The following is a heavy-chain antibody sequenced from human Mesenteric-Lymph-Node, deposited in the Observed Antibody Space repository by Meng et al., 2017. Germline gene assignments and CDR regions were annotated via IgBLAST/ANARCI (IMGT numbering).Heavy chain of an antibody. V-gene: IGHV1-2*02. CDR3: ARVGYYGSGSYLSY. CDR2: INPNSGGT. J-gene: IGHJ4*02. Sequence: ASVKVSCKASGYTFTDYYIHWVRQAPGQGLEWMGWINPNSGGTNYAQKFQGRVTMTRDTSISTAYMELSRLRSDDTAVYYRARVGYYGSGSYLSYWGQGTLVTVSS. CDR1: GYTFTDYY. D-gene: IGHD3-10*01.